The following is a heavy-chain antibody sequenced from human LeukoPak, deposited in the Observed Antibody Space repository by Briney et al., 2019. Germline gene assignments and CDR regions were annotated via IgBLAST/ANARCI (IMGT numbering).Heavy chain of an antibody. CDR1: GFTFSSFW. J-gene: IGHJ4*02. CDR2: IKQDGSEK. V-gene: IGHV3-7*01. D-gene: IGHD2-8*02. CDR3: ATGGSTGGRLVY. Sequence: GGSLRLSCAASGFTFSSFWMTWVRQAPGKGLEWVATIKQDGSEKYYVDSVKGRFTVSRDNAENSLYLQTNSLRAEDTAVYFCATGGSTGGRLVYWGQGTLVTVSS.